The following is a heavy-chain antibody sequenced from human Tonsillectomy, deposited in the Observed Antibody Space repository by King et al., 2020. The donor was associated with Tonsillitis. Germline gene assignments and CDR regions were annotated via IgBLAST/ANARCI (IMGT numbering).Heavy chain of an antibody. CDR1: GFTFSSYY. J-gene: IGHJ4*02. CDR2: ISSTSRYI. Sequence: VQLVESGGGLVKPGGSLRLSCAASGFTFSSYYMNWVRQAPGKGLEWVSCISSTSRYIYYADSVKGRFTISRDNAKNSLSLQMNSRRTEDTAVYYCAREYDILTSSTEHGHFDYWGQGTLVTVSS. V-gene: IGHV3-21*01. D-gene: IGHD3-9*01. CDR3: AREYDILTSSTEHGHFDY.